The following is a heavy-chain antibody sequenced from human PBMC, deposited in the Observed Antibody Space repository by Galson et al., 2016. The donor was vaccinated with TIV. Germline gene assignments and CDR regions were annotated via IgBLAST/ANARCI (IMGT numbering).Heavy chain of an antibody. CDR1: GYNFTDYF. D-gene: IGHD2-8*01. CDR2: VDPEDGQT. V-gene: IGHV1-69-2*01. CDR3: TTVRLRGSGGMDV. Sequence: VKVSCKVSGYNFTDYFLHWMQQAPGKSFEWMGHVDPEDGQTKYAPKFQGRITITADTSTDTAYMELTSLRSEDTAIYFCTTVRLRGSGGMDVWGQGTTVTGSS. J-gene: IGHJ6*02.